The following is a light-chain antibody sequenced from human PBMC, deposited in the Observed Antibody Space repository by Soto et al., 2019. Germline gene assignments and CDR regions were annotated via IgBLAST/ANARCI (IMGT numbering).Light chain of an antibody. Sequence: DIQMTQSPSTLSSSVGHRVTITCRASQIISSWLAWYQQKPRKAPKLLIYKASSLESGVPSRFRGSGSGKEFTLTISSLQPDDFATYYCQQYNIYWTFGQGTNVEIK. V-gene: IGKV1-5*03. CDR1: QIISSW. CDR2: KAS. J-gene: IGKJ1*01. CDR3: QQYNIYWT.